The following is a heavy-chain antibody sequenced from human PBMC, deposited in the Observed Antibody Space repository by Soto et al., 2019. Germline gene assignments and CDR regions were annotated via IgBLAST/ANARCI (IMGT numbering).Heavy chain of an antibody. CDR3: ARVTAMALFDY. Sequence: SETLSLTCTVSGGSVSSGSYYWSWIRQPPGKGLEWIGYIYYSGSTNYNPSLKSRVTISVDTSKNQFSLKLSSVTAADTAVYYCARVTAMALFDYWGQGTLFTVSS. D-gene: IGHD5-18*01. V-gene: IGHV4-61*01. CDR2: IYYSGST. CDR1: GGSVSSGSYY. J-gene: IGHJ4*02.